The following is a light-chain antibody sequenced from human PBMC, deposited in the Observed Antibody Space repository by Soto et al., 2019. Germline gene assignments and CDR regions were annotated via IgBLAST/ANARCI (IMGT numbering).Light chain of an antibody. CDR2: EVS. CDR1: SSDVGGYNY. J-gene: IGLJ1*01. Sequence: QSVLTQPASVSGSPGQSITISCTGTSSDVGGYNYVSWYQQHPGKAPKLMIYEVSNRPSGVSNRFSGSKSGNTASLTIPGLQAEDEADYYCSSYTSSSTLVFGTGTKV. CDR3: SSYTSSSTLV. V-gene: IGLV2-14*01.